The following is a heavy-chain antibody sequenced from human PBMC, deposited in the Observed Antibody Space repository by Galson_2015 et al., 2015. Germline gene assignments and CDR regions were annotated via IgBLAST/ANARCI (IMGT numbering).Heavy chain of an antibody. D-gene: IGHD2-2*01. Sequence: ETLSLTSAVSVGSTSSSNWWSSVRQPPGKGRARFGGIYHSGSTEYNPSLKSRVTISVDKSKKQSSLTRSSVTAADTAVYYCARVVYCSFTSCPEDAFDIWGQGTMVTVSS. CDR1: VGSTSSSNW. J-gene: IGHJ3*02. CDR3: ARVVYCSFTSCPEDAFDI. V-gene: IGHV4-4*02. CDR2: IYHSGST.